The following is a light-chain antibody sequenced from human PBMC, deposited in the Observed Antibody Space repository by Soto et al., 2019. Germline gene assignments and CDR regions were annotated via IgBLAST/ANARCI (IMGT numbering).Light chain of an antibody. CDR1: SSDVGAYNY. Sequence: QSVLTQPPSASGSPGQSVTISCTGTSSDVGAYNYVSWYQQHAGKAPKLVIYEATKRPSGVPDRFSGSKSANTASLTVSGLQAEDEADYYCISFASSNTWVFGGGTKVTVL. CDR3: ISFASSNTWV. CDR2: EAT. V-gene: IGLV2-8*01. J-gene: IGLJ3*02.